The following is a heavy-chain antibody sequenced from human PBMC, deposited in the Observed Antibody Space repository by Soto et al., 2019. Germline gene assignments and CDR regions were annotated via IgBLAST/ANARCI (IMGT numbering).Heavy chain of an antibody. CDR2: IKQDGSEK. CDR3: ARGFLSLGYCRGGSCNFYI. J-gene: IGHJ3*02. V-gene: IGHV3-7*05. D-gene: IGHD2-15*01. Sequence: EVQLVESGGGLVQPGGSLRLSCAASGFTFSSYWMSWVRQAPGKGLEWVANIKQDGSEKYYVDSVKGRFTISRDNAKNSLYLQMNSLRAEDTAVYYCARGFLSLGYCRGGSCNFYIWVQGTMVTVSS. CDR1: GFTFSSYW.